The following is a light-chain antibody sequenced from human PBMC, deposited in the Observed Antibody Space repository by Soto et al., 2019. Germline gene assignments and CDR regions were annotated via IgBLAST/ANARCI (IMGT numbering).Light chain of an antibody. CDR3: AAWDDSLKAWV. Sequence: QPVLTQPPSASGTPGQRVTISCSGSSSTIGSNPVNWYQQFPGTAPKLLIYNNNQRPSGVPDRFSASKSGTSASLAISGLQSEDEADYHCAAWDDSLKAWVFGGGTKLTVL. CDR1: SSTIGSNP. J-gene: IGLJ3*02. CDR2: NNN. V-gene: IGLV1-44*01.